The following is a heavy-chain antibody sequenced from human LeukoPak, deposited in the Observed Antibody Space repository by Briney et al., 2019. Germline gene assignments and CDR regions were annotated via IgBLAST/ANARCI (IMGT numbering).Heavy chain of an antibody. Sequence: PSETLSLTCTVSGGSVSSGSYYWSWIRQSPGKGLEWIGYIYYSGSTNYNPSLKSRVTISVDTSKNQFSLKLSSVTAADTAVYYCARSLAAAGNYFDYWGQGTLVTVSS. V-gene: IGHV4-61*01. D-gene: IGHD6-13*01. CDR2: IYYSGST. J-gene: IGHJ4*02. CDR1: GGSVSSGSYY. CDR3: ARSLAAAGNYFDY.